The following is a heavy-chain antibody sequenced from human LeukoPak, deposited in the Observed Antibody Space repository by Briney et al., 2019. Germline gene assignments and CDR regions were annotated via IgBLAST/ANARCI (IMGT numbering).Heavy chain of an antibody. CDR1: GASISSSSYY. J-gene: IGHJ2*01. V-gene: IGHV4-39*01. D-gene: IGHD3-3*01. CDR2: IYYSGST. CDR3: ARNPPITIFGVVTYWYFDL. Sequence: PSETLSLTCTVSGASISSSSYYWGWIRQPPGKGLEWIGSIYYSGSTYYNPSLKSRVTISVDTSKNQFSLKLSSVTAADTAVYYCARNPPITIFGVVTYWYFDLWGRGTLVTVSS.